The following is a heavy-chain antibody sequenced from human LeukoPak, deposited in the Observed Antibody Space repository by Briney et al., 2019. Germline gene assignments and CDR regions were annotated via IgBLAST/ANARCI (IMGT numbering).Heavy chain of an antibody. D-gene: IGHD2-15*01. J-gene: IGHJ4*02. Sequence: PGGSLRLSCAASGFTFSSYSMNWVRQAPGKGLEWVSSISSSSSYIYYADSVKGRFTISRDNAKNSLYLQMNSLRAEDTAVYYCARGVDCSGGSRYSLDLDYWGQGTLVTVSS. CDR1: GFTFSSYS. CDR3: ARGVDCSGGSRYSLDLDY. CDR2: ISSSSSYI. V-gene: IGHV3-21*01.